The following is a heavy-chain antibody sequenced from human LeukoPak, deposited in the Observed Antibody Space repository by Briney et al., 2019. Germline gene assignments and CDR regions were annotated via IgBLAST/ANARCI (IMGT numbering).Heavy chain of an antibody. CDR3: ATDRDYYDSSGYYFDY. J-gene: IGHJ4*02. D-gene: IGHD3-22*01. Sequence: PGRSLRLSCAASGFTFSRYGMHWVRQAPGKGPEWLTFISYDGSSKYYADSVKGRFTISRDNSKNTLYLQMNNLRAEDTAMYYCATDRDYYDSSGYYFDYWGQGTLVTVSS. CDR2: ISYDGSSK. CDR1: GFTFSRYG. V-gene: IGHV3-30*03.